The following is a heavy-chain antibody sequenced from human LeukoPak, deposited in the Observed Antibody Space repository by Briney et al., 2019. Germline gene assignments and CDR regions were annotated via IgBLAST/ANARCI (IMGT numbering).Heavy chain of an antibody. J-gene: IGHJ4*02. V-gene: IGHV4-59*01. D-gene: IGHD3-16*01. Sequence: SETLSLTCGVSGGAITNYYWNWIRQAPGKGLEWLWYIYYTGSTTYNPSVKSRITISLDTSKKQISLKLRSVTAADTAVYYCARRGSWGEPPPFDYWGQGSLVTVSS. CDR1: GGAITNYY. CDR3: ARRGSWGEPPPFDY. CDR2: IYYTGST.